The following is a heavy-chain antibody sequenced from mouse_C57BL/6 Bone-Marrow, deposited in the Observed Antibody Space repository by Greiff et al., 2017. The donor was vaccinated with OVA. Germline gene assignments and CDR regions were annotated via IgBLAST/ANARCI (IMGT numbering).Heavy chain of an antibody. CDR3: TRSDSSGYEYYAMDD. J-gene: IGHJ4*01. CDR1: GYTFTDYE. V-gene: IGHV1-15*01. Sequence: QVQLKQSGAELVRPGASVTLSCKASGYTFTDYEMHWVKQTPVHGLEWIGAIDPETGGTAYNQKFKGKAILTADKSSSTAYMELRSLTSEDSAVYYCTRSDSSGYEYYAMDDWGQGTSGTVSS. D-gene: IGHD3-2*02. CDR2: IDPETGGT.